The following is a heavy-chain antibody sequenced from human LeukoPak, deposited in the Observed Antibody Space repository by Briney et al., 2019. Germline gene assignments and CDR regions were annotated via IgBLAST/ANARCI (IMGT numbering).Heavy chain of an antibody. V-gene: IGHV4-39*01. CDR3: ARPIKIKADYYDSSRNWFDP. D-gene: IGHD3-22*01. J-gene: IGHJ5*02. CDR2: IYYSGSA. CDR1: GGSISSSSYY. Sequence: SETLSLTCTVSGGSISSSSYYWGWIRQPPGKGLEWIGSIYYSGSAYYNPSLKSRVTISVDTSKNQFSLKLSSVTAADTAVYYCARPIKIKADYYDSSRNWFDPWGQGTLVTVSS.